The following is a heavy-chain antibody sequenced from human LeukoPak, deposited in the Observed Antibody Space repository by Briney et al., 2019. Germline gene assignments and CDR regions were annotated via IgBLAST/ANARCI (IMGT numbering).Heavy chain of an antibody. Sequence: GGSLRLSCAASGFTFSSYGMHWVRQAPGKGLEWVAFIRYDGSNKYYADSVKGRFTISRDNSKNTLYLQMNSLRAEDTAVYYCAKDPRGYSYGSRYYYYYYMDVWGKGTTVTVSS. V-gene: IGHV3-30*02. CDR1: GFTFSSYG. D-gene: IGHD5-18*01. CDR3: AKDPRGYSYGSRYYYYYYMDV. J-gene: IGHJ6*03. CDR2: IRYDGSNK.